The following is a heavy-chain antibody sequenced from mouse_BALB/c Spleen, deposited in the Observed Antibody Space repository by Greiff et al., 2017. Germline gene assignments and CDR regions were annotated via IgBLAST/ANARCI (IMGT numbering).Heavy chain of an antibody. V-gene: IGHV5-17*02. J-gene: IGHJ3*01. CDR2: ISSGSSTI. D-gene: IGHD4-1*01. CDR1: GFTFSSFG. CDR3: ASLGIWFAY. Sequence: EVQLVESGGGLVQPGGSRKLSCAASGFTFSSFGMHWVRQAPEKGLEWVAYISSGSSTIYYADTVKGRFTISRDNPKNTLFLQMTSLRSEDTAMYYCASLGIWFAYWGQGTLVTVSA.